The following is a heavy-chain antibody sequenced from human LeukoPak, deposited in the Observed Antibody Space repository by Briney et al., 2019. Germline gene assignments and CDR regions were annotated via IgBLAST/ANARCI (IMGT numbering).Heavy chain of an antibody. CDR1: GFTFSTYG. D-gene: IGHD3-16*01. CDR3: AKDPPHVSWLFDY. J-gene: IGHJ4*02. V-gene: IGHV3-33*06. Sequence: GRSLRLSCVASGFTFSTYGMHWVRQAPGKGLEWVAVIWYDGSNKYYADSVKGRFTISRDNSKNTLYLQMNSLRAEDTAVYYCAKDPPHVSWLFDYWGQGTLVTVSS. CDR2: IWYDGSNK.